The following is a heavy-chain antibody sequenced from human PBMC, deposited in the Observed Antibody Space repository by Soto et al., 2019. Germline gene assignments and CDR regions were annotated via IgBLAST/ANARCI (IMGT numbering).Heavy chain of an antibody. CDR1: GFTFSSYG. CDR2: ISYDGSNK. CDR3: AKDASRTSGWYYFDY. J-gene: IGHJ4*02. D-gene: IGHD6-19*01. Sequence: LRLSCAASGFTFSSYGMHWVRQAPGKGLEWVAVISYDGSNKYYADSVEGRFTISRDNSKNTLYLQMNSLRAEDTAVYYCAKDASRTSGWYYFDYWGQGALVTVSS. V-gene: IGHV3-30*18.